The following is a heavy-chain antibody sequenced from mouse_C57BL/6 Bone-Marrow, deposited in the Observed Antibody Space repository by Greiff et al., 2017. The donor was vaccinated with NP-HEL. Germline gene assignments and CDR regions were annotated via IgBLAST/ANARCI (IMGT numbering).Heavy chain of an antibody. D-gene: IGHD4-1*01. Sequence: EVKLMESGGGLVQPGGSLKLSCAASGFTFSDYYMYRVRQTPEKRLEWVAYISNGGGSPYYPDTVTGRFTISRANAHTTLYMQMSRLKAEDTARYDCARPIRANWDDYWGQGTTLTVSS. CDR2: ISNGGGSP. CDR3: ARPIRANWDDY. CDR1: GFTFSDYY. V-gene: IGHV5-12*01. J-gene: IGHJ2*01.